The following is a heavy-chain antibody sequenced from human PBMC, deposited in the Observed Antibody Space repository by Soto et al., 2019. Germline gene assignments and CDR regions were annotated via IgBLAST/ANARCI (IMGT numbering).Heavy chain of an antibody. V-gene: IGHV4-59*01. D-gene: IGHD2-21*02. CDR3: ARDLWGYCGTDCYPLDV. CDR2: MYNTGST. Sequence: QVQLQESGPGLVKPSETLSLTCTVSGCSISRYYWSWIRQPPGKGLEWIGYMYNTGSTVYNPSFKSRVTISVDTSKKQFSLKLNSVTAADTAVYYCARDLWGYCGTDCYPLDVWGQGTTVTVSS. CDR1: GCSISRYY. J-gene: IGHJ6*02.